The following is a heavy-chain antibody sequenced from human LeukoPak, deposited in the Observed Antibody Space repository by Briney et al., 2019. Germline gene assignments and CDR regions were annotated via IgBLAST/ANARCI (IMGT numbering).Heavy chain of an antibody. CDR3: AKDRGAAIGRYYGMDV. CDR2: ISYDGSNK. CDR1: GFTLSSYG. J-gene: IGHJ6*02. D-gene: IGHD1-26*01. V-gene: IGHV3-30*18. Sequence: GGSLRLSCAASGFTLSSYGMHWVRQAPDKGLEWVAVISYDGSNKYYADSVKGRFTISRDKPKITLYLQMDSLRAEDTAVYYCAKDRGAAIGRYYGMDVWGQGTTVTVS.